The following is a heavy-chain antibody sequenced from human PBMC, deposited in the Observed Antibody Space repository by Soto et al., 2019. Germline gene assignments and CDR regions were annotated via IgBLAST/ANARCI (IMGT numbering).Heavy chain of an antibody. CDR3: ATANAGAFNI. CDR1: GGSVASGTYY. Sequence: SETLSLTCTVSGGSVASGTYYWSWIRQPPGKGLEYIGYIYYSGSTNYNPSLNGRVTISVDTPKNQFSLKLSSATAADTALYYCATANAGAFNIWGQGTMVTVSS. CDR2: IYYSGST. J-gene: IGHJ3*02. V-gene: IGHV4-61*01.